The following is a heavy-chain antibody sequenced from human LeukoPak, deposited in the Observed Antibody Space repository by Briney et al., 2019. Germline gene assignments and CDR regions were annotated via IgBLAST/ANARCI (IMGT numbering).Heavy chain of an antibody. CDR2: IIPIFGTA. D-gene: IGHD2-2*01. Sequence: GASVKVSCKASGGTFSSYAISWVRQAPGQGLEWMGGIIPIFGTANYAQKFQGRVTITTDESTSTASMELSSLRSEDTAVYYCARGGTHSTLFDYWGQGTLVTVSS. CDR3: ARGGTHSTLFDY. CDR1: GGTFSSYA. J-gene: IGHJ4*02. V-gene: IGHV1-69*05.